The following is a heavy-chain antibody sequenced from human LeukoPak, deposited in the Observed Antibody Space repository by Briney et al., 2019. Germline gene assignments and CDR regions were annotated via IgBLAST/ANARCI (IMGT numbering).Heavy chain of an antibody. CDR2: ISSSGSTI. J-gene: IGHJ5*02. V-gene: IGHV3-48*03. CDR3: ARGSAGTPFDP. CDR1: GFTFSSYE. Sequence: GGSLRLSCAASGFTFSSYEMNWVRQAPGKGLEWVSYISSSGSTIYYADSVKGRFTISRDNAKNSLYLQMNSLRAEDTAVYYCARGSAGTPFDPWGQGTLVTVSS.